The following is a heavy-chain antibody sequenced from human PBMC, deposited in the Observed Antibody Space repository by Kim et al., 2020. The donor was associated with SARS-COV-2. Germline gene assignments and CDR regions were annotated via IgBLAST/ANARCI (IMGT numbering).Heavy chain of an antibody. J-gene: IGHJ4*02. CDR1: GDTFNTYG. CDR3: ATTVFGGSNSRYYFDF. D-gene: IGHD3-3*01. CDR2: MIPIFGTS. Sequence: SVKVSCKASGDTFNTYGISWVRQAPGQGLEWLGGMIPIFGTSRYAQKFQGRVTMTADKFTSTAYMDLSILRSEDTAVYYCATTVFGGSNSRYYFDFWGQGTLVTVSS. V-gene: IGHV1-69*06.